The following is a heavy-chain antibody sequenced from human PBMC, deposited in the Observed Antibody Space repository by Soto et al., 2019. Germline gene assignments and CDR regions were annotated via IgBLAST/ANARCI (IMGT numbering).Heavy chain of an antibody. CDR3: ARGIGTITGTNYRLDV. V-gene: IGHV3-21*01. J-gene: IGHJ6*02. Sequence: GGSLRLSCAASGFTFSNYNMNWVRQAPGKGLEWVSSISSRSSYIYYADSVKGRFTISRDNAKNSQYLQMNSLRAEDTAVYYCARGIGTITGTNYRLDVWGQGTTVTVSS. CDR1: GFTFSNYN. CDR2: ISSRSSYI. D-gene: IGHD1-20*01.